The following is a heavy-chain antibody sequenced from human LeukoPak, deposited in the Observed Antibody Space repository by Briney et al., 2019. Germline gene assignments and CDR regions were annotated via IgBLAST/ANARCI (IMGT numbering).Heavy chain of an antibody. CDR1: GFTFSSYA. CDR3: VKSHCGRFSCTRAEL. V-gene: IGHV3-23*01. Sequence: HPGGSLRLSCAASGFTFSSYAMTWVRQAPGKGLEWVSAISGSGRSTYYADSVRGRFTISRDNSRNTLFLQMNSLRADDSATYFCVKSHCGRFSCTRAELWGQGTLVTVSS. CDR2: ISGSGRST. J-gene: IGHJ4*02. D-gene: IGHD2-2*01.